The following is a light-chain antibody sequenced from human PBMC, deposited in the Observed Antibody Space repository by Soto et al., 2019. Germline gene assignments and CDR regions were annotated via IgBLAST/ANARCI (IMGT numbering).Light chain of an antibody. V-gene: IGKV3-11*01. J-gene: IGKJ4*01. CDR2: DAS. Sequence: EIVLTQSPATLSLSPGERATLSCRASQSVSSYLAWFQQKPGQAPRLLIYDASNRATGIQARFSGSGSVTDFTLTISSLEPEDFAVYYCQQRSNWPTTFGGGTKVEIK. CDR1: QSVSSY. CDR3: QQRSNWPTT.